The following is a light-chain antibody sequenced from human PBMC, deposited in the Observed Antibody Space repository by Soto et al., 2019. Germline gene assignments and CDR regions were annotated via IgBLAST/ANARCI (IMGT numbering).Light chain of an antibody. V-gene: IGKV3-20*01. CDR3: QQYGSSPWT. J-gene: IGKJ1*01. CDR1: QSVSSSY. Sequence: EMVLTQSPGTVSLSPGERATLSCSASQSVSSSYLAWDQQKPGQAPRLLIYGASSRATGIPDRFSGSGSGTDFTLTISRLEPEDFAVYYCQQYGSSPWTFGQGTKVDTK. CDR2: GAS.